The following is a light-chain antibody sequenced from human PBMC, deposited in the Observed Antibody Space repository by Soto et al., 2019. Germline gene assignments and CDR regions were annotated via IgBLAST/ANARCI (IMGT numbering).Light chain of an antibody. CDR2: AAS. J-gene: IGKJ1*01. CDR1: QDITTY. V-gene: IGKV1-39*01. CDR3: QQSSSTLWT. Sequence: DIQMTQSPSSLSASIGDRVTISCRASQDITTYLNWYQQKPGKAPKLLIYAASTLQSGVPSRFSGSGSGTVFTLIIKNVQPEDVAIYYCQQSSSTLWTFGQGTKVEVK.